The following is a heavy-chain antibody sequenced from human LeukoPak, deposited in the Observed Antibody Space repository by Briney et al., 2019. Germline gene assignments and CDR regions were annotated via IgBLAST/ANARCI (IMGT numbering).Heavy chain of an antibody. V-gene: IGHV3-23*01. D-gene: IGHD3-10*01. CDR2: ITGSGGDT. Sequence: PGGSLRLSCAASGFTFSDYYMSWVRQAPGKGLEWVSFITGSGGDTFYTDSLKGRFTISRDNSESTLYLQMNSLRAEDTAVYYCAKGSGESYNYYMDVWGKGTTVTVSS. CDR1: GFTFSDYY. CDR3: AKGSGESYNYYMDV. J-gene: IGHJ6*03.